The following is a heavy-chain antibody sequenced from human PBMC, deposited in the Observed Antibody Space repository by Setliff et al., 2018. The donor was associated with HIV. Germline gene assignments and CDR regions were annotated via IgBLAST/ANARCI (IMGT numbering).Heavy chain of an antibody. D-gene: IGHD6-13*01. V-gene: IGHV1-8*02. CDR3: ASSWSRIRYYGMDV. CDR2: ISPNSGNT. Sequence: ASVKVSCKASGYTFTTYGISWVRQAPGHGLEWMGWISPNSGNTGYAQKFQGRVTMTRNTSISTAYMELSSLRSDDTAVYYCASSWSRIRYYGMDVWGQGTTVTVSS. CDR1: GYTFTTYG. J-gene: IGHJ6*02.